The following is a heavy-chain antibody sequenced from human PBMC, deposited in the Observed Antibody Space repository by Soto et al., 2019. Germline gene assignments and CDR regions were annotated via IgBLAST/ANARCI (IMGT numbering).Heavy chain of an antibody. CDR1: GFTLSSYG. J-gene: IGHJ4*02. D-gene: IGHD3-22*01. V-gene: IGHV3-23*01. CDR2: ISGSGGST. CDR3: AKDPNYYDSSGYYYIDY. Sequence: GGSLRLSCAASGFTLSSYGMHWVRQAPGKGLEWVSAISGSGGSTYYADSVKGRFTISRDNSKNTLYLQMNSLRAEDTAVYYCAKDPNYYDSSGYYYIDYWGQGTLVTVSS.